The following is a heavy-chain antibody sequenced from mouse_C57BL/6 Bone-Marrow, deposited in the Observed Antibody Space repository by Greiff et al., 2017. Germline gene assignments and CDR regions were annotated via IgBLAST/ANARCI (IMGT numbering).Heavy chain of an antibody. CDR1: GYTFTSYW. V-gene: IGHV1-55*01. CDR2: IYPGSGST. Sequence: VQLQQPGAELVKPGASVKMSCKASGYTFTSYWITWVKQRPGQGLEWIGDIYPGSGSTNYNEKIKSKATLTVDTSSSTAYMQPSSLTSEDSAVYYCARPYYSNYWYFDVWGTGTTVTVSS. J-gene: IGHJ1*03. CDR3: ARPYYSNYWYFDV. D-gene: IGHD2-5*01.